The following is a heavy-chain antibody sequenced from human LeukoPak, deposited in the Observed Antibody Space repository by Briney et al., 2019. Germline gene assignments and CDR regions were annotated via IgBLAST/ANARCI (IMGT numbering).Heavy chain of an antibody. Sequence: SETLSLTCTVSGGSISGYYWSWIRQPPGKGLEWIGEINHSGSTNYNPSLKSRVTISVDTSKNQFSLKLSSVTAADTAVYYCARGPNGGSFDYWGQGTLVTVSS. D-gene: IGHD2-15*01. J-gene: IGHJ4*02. CDR3: ARGPNGGSFDY. CDR1: GGSISGYY. V-gene: IGHV4-34*01. CDR2: INHSGST.